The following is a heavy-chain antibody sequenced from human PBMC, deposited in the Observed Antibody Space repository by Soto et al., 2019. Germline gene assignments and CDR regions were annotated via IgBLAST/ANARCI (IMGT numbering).Heavy chain of an antibody. V-gene: IGHV3-21*01. CDR1: GFTFSTCS. Sequence: EVQLVESGGGLVKPGGSLRLSCAASGFTFSTCSLTWVRQAPGKGLEWVSSISGSSNYIHYADSVKGRFTISRDNAKNSLFLQMNSVRAEDTAVYYCARGTQATIVQSPGVGYWGQVTLVTVSS. D-gene: IGHD2-21*01. J-gene: IGHJ4*02. CDR2: ISGSSNYI. CDR3: ARGTQATIVQSPGVGY.